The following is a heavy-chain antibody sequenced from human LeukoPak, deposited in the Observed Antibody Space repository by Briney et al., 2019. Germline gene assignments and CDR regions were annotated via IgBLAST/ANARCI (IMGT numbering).Heavy chain of an antibody. J-gene: IGHJ4*02. CDR3: ARDAMIVEPTYYFDY. V-gene: IGHV3-33*01. Sequence: PGGSLRLSCAASGFTFSSYGMHWVRQAPGKGLEWVAVIWYDGSNKYYADSVKGRFTISRDNSKNTLYLRMNSLRAEDTAVYYCARDAMIVEPTYYFDYWGQGTLVTVSS. D-gene: IGHD3-22*01. CDR1: GFTFSSYG. CDR2: IWYDGSNK.